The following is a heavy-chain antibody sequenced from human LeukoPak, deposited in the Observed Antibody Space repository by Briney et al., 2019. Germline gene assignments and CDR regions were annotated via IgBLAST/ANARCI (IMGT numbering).Heavy chain of an antibody. CDR3: ARGRSLYLYSGYDSATYYMDV. Sequence: SETLSLTCTVSGGSISSGSYYWSWIRQPAGKGLEWIGRIYTSGSTNYNPSLKSRVTISVDTSKNQFSLKLSSVTAADTAVYYCARGRSLYLYSGYDSATYYMDVWGKGTTVTVSS. CDR2: IYTSGST. V-gene: IGHV4-61*02. D-gene: IGHD5-12*01. J-gene: IGHJ6*03. CDR1: GGSISSGSYY.